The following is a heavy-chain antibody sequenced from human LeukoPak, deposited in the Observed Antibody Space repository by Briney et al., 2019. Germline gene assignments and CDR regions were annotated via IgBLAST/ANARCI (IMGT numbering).Heavy chain of an antibody. D-gene: IGHD1-14*01. CDR2: INSDGSDT. CDR3: ARDLLTTNWFDP. Sequence: GGSLRLSCAASGFTFSSYWMHWVRQVPGKGLVWVSQINSDGSDTHYADSVKGRFTISRDNAKNTLYLQMNSLRAEDTAVYYCARDLLTTNWFDPWGQGTLVTVSS. J-gene: IGHJ5*02. CDR1: GFTFSSYW. V-gene: IGHV3-74*01.